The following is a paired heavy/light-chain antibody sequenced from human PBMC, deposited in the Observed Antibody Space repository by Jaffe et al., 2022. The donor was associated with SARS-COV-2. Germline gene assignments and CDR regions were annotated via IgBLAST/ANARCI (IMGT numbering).Heavy chain of an antibody. CDR1: GFTFSSYG. J-gene: IGHJ6*03. V-gene: IGHV3-48*01. CDR3: AKKQGGYYYMDV. Sequence: EVQLVESGGGLVHPGGSLRLSCAASGFTFSSYGMHWVRQAPGKGLEWISYINTGSSKIYYADSVRGRFTISRDNAKDSLYLQMNSLRAEDTAVYYCAKKQGGYYYMDVWGIGTTVTVSS. CDR2: INTGSSKI.
Light chain of an antibody. CDR1: QSVSSSY. J-gene: IGKJ2*01. CDR3: QLYGSSPPYT. V-gene: IGKV3-20*01. Sequence: EIVLTQSPGTLSLSPGERATLSCRASQSVSSSYLTWYQQRPGQAPRLLIYGASSRATGIPDRFSGSGSGTDFTLTISRLEPEDFAVYYCQLYGSSPPYTFGQGTKLEIK. CDR2: GAS.